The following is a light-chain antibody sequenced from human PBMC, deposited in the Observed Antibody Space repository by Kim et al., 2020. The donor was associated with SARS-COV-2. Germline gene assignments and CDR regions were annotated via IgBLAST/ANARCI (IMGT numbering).Light chain of an antibody. Sequence: QRVTIACSGSTSNIGKNALTWYQHFPGTAPKVIIYSDTQRPSGVPARFSGSKSGTSASLAISGLQSEDEADYYCAAWDDSLNGRYVFGTGTKVTVL. CDR3: AAWDDSLNGRYV. CDR2: SDT. CDR1: TSNIGKNA. V-gene: IGLV1-44*01. J-gene: IGLJ1*01.